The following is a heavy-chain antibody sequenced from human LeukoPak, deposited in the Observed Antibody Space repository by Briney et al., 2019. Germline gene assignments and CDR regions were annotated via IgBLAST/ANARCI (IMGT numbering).Heavy chain of an antibody. CDR2: INPNSGGT. CDR1: GGTFSSYA. Sequence: ASVKVSCKASGGTFSSYAISWVRQAPGQGLEWMGWINPNSGGTNYAQKFQGRVTMTRDTSISTAYVELSRLRSDDTAVYYCARDFKWYSSSWYGYYYYGMDVWGQGTTVTVSS. CDR3: ARDFKWYSSSWYGYYYYGMDV. D-gene: IGHD6-13*01. V-gene: IGHV1-2*02. J-gene: IGHJ6*02.